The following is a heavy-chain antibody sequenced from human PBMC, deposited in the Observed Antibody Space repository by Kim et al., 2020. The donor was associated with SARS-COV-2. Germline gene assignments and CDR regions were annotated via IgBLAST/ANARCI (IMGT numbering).Heavy chain of an antibody. Sequence: SETLSLTCAVYGGSFSGYYWSWIRQPPGKGLEWIGEINHSGSTNYNPSLKSRVTISVDTSKNQFSLKLSSVTAADTAVYYCARGRITMVRGGSYDYWGQG. CDR2: INHSGST. D-gene: IGHD3-10*01. J-gene: IGHJ4*02. CDR1: GGSFSGYY. V-gene: IGHV4-34*01. CDR3: ARGRITMVRGGSYDY.